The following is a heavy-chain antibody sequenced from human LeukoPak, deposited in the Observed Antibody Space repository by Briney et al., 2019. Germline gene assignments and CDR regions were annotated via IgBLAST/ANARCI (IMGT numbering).Heavy chain of an antibody. CDR3: AKDFGLGSGYYHALDS. J-gene: IGHJ4*02. V-gene: IGHV3-43*01. Sequence: GGSLRLSCTASGFNFNGYTMHWVRQAPGKGLEWVSFITWDGGRTYYADSLKGRFAISRDNNKNSLYLQMNSLRIEDTAFYYCAKDFGLGSGYYHALDSWGQGTLVTVSS. CDR1: GFNFNGYT. CDR2: ITWDGGRT. D-gene: IGHD3-22*01.